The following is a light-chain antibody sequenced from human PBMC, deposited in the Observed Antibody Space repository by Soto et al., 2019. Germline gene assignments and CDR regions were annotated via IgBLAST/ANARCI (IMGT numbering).Light chain of an antibody. CDR1: KTISSW. J-gene: IGKJ1*01. CDR2: KAS. V-gene: IGKV1-5*03. Sequence: DIQMTQSPSTLSGSVGDRVTITCRASKTISSWWAWYQQKPGKAPKLLIYKASTLKSGVPSRFSGSGSGTEFTLTISSLQPDDFASYYCHHYNSYSEAFVQGTKVELK. CDR3: HHYNSYSEA.